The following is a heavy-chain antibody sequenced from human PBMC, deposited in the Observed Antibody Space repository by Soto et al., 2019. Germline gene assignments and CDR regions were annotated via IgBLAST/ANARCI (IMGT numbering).Heavy chain of an antibody. CDR1: GFPLSRFG. Sequence: GGSLRPSGAASGFPLSRFGMPWVRQAPGKGLVWWAVISYNGSNKAYEDSVKGRFTISRDNSKNTLYLQMTSLRAEDTAVYYCAKRFDELDYWGQGTLVTVSS. CDR3: AKRFDELDY. V-gene: IGHV3-30*18. CDR2: ISYNGSNK. J-gene: IGHJ4*02. D-gene: IGHD3-9*01.